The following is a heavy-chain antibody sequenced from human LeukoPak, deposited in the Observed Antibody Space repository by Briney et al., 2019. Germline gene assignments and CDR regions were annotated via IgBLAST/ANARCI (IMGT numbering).Heavy chain of an antibody. CDR3: AKGSAVAGTGWFDP. Sequence: AGGSLRLSCAASGFTVSSYAMSWVRQAAGGGLEWVSAISGSGGSTYYADAVKGRFTISRDNSKNTLYLQMNSLRAEDTAVYYCAKGSAVAGTGWFDPWGQGTLVTVSS. CDR2: ISGSGGST. D-gene: IGHD6-19*01. V-gene: IGHV3-23*01. CDR1: GFTVSSYA. J-gene: IGHJ5*02.